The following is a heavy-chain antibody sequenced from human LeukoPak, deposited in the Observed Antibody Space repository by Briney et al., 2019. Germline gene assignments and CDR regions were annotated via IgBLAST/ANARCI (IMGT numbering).Heavy chain of an antibody. Sequence: ASEPLSLTCAVYGGFLSGYYWTWIRQPPGKGLEWIGEIEHFGSTGYNPSLNSRVTISVYTSKHQFSLKLSSVTAGDTPVYYCARGQFRINVTSSRPAPRRYFDPWGRGTLVTVSS. CDR1: GGFLSGYY. J-gene: IGHJ2*01. D-gene: IGHD2-15*01. CDR2: IEHFGST. CDR3: ARGQFRINVTSSRPAPRRYFDP. V-gene: IGHV4-34*01.